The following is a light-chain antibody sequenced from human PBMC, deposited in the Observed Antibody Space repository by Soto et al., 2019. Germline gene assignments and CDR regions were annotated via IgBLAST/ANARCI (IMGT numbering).Light chain of an antibody. Sequence: QSALTQPASVSGSPGQSITISCTGTSSDVGGYNYVSWYQQHPGKAPKLMIYDVSNRPSGVSNRFSGSKSGNTASLTISGPQAEHEADSYCSSYTSSSTLFGRGTKLTVL. CDR3: SSYTSSSTL. J-gene: IGLJ2*01. V-gene: IGLV2-14*01. CDR1: SSDVGGYNY. CDR2: DVS.